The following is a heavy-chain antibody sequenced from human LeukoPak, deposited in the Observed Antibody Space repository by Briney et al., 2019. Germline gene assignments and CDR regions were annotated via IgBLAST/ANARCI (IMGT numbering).Heavy chain of an antibody. V-gene: IGHV3-21*04. D-gene: IGHD2-8*01. J-gene: IGHJ4*01. CDR1: GFTFSNYG. Sequence: GGSLRLSCAASGFTFSNYGMHWVRQAPGKGLEWVSSISSSSSYIYYADSVKGRFTISRDNAKNSLYLQMNGLRPEDTALYYCSTDPRLLIYWGHGTLVTVSS. CDR3: STDPRLLIY. CDR2: ISSSSSYI.